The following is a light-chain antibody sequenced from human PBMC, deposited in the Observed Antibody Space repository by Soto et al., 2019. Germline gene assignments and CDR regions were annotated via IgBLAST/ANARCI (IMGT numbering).Light chain of an antibody. J-gene: IGKJ1*01. CDR1: QSISSY. V-gene: IGKV1-5*03. Sequence: DIQMTQSPSSLSAFVGDRVTITCRASQSISSYLNWYQQKPGKAPKLLIYKASSLESGVPSRFSGSGSGTEFTLTISSLQPDDFATYYCQQYNSYSFGQGTKVDI. CDR3: QQYNSYS. CDR2: KAS.